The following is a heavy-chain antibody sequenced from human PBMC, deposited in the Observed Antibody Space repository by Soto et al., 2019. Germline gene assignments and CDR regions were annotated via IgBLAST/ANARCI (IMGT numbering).Heavy chain of an antibody. D-gene: IGHD6-13*01. CDR1: GFTFSSYA. V-gene: IGHV3-23*01. CDR2: ISGSGDST. Sequence: QPGGSLRLSCAASGFTFSSYAMRWVRQAPGKGLEWVSAISGSGDSTYYTDSVKGRFTISRDNSKNTLYLQMNSLRAEDTAVYYCARRGPGTYFDYWGQGTLVTVSS. J-gene: IGHJ4*02. CDR3: ARRGPGTYFDY.